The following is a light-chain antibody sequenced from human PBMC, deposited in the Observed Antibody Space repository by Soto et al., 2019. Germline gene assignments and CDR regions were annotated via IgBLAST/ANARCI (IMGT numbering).Light chain of an antibody. V-gene: IGKV1-5*01. CDR3: QQYNSLWT. CDR1: QSISSW. Sequence: DIQMTQSPSSLSASVGDRVTIPCRASQSISSWLAWYQQKPGKAPKLLIYDASSLESGVPSRFSGSGSGTEFTLTITSLQPDDFATYYCQQYNSLWTFGQGTRWIS. J-gene: IGKJ1*01. CDR2: DAS.